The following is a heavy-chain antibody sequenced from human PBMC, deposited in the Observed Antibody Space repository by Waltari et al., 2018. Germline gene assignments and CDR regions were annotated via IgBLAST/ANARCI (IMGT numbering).Heavy chain of an antibody. CDR3: ARAPRGADYYYMDV. CDR2: IYYSGST. CDR1: GGSISSGDYY. V-gene: IGHV4-30-4*08. D-gene: IGHD3-16*01. Sequence: QVQLQESGPGLVQPSQTLSLTCPVSGGSISSGDYYWRWLRQPPGKGLEWIGYIYYSGSTYYNPALKSRVTISVDTSKNQFSLKLSSVTAADTAVYYCARAPRGADYYYMDVWGKGTTVTISS. J-gene: IGHJ6*03.